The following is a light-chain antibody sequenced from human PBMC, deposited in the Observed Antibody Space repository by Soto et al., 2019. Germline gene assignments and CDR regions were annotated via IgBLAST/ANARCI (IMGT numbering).Light chain of an antibody. CDR2: GAS. CDR3: LTYGSSGT. Sequence: EIVLTQSPGTLSLSPGERATLSCRASQSVSSRSLGWYQQKPGQAPRLLIYGASSRATGIPDRFSGSGSGTDCALTISRLEPEDFVVYYCLTYGSSGTFGQGTKVEIK. CDR1: QSVSSRS. J-gene: IGKJ1*01. V-gene: IGKV3-20*01.